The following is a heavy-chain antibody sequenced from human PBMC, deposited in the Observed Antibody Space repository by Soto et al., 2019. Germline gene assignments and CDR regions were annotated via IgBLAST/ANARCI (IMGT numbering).Heavy chain of an antibody. J-gene: IGHJ4*02. D-gene: IGHD6-19*01. CDR1: GGSISSYY. CDR3: ARGLITGSHYSGGWYYFDS. Sequence: SETLSLTCTVSGGSISSYYWSWIRQPPGKGLEWIGYIYYSGSTNYNPSLKSRVTISIDTSKNQVSLKVNSVTAADTAVYYCARGLITGSHYSGGWYYFDSWGQGTQVTVSS. CDR2: IYYSGST. V-gene: IGHV4-59*01.